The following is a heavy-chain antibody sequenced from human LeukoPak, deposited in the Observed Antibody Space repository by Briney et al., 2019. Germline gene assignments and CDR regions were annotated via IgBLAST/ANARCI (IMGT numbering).Heavy chain of an antibody. CDR1: GFTFSDYY. CDR2: ISSSGSTI. CDR3: AKANRYGSGSFDY. V-gene: IGHV3-11*01. D-gene: IGHD3-10*01. Sequence: GGSLRLSCAASGFTFSDYYMSWIRQAPGKGLEWVSYISSSGSTIYYADSVKGRFTISRDNAKNSLYLQMNSLRAEDTALYYCAKANRYGSGSFDYWGQGTLVTVSS. J-gene: IGHJ4*02.